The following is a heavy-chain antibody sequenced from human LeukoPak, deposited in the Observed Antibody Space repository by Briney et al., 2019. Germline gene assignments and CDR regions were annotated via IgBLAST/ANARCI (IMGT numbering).Heavy chain of an antibody. CDR2: IYYSGST. D-gene: IGHD6-6*01. CDR3: ARGTWSSSIDY. Sequence: ASETLSLTCTVSGGSISSGDYYWSWIRQPPGKGLEWIGYIYYSGSTYYNPSLKSRLTISGDTSKNQFSLRLSSVTAADTAVHYCARGTWSSSIDYWGQGTLVTVSS. V-gene: IGHV4-30-4*01. CDR1: GGSISSGDYY. J-gene: IGHJ4*02.